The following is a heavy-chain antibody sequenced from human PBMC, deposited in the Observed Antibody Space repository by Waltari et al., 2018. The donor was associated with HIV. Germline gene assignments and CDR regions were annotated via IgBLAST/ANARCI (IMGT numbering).Heavy chain of an antibody. CDR2: INHSGRP. Sequence: QVQLQQWGAGLLKPSETLSLTCAVYGGSFSDFYWTWIRQSPGKGLEWIAEINHSGRPNYNPSLRSRVTILVDTSKNQFALKLTSVTAADTAVYYCAREKSYDSSGYYYTWYFDLWGRGTLVTVSS. CDR3: AREKSYDSSGYYYTWYFDL. V-gene: IGHV4-34*02. CDR1: GGSFSDFY. D-gene: IGHD3-22*01. J-gene: IGHJ2*01.